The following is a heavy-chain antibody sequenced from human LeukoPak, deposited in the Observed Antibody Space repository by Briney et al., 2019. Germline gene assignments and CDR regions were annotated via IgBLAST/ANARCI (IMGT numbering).Heavy chain of an antibody. J-gene: IGHJ4*02. CDR2: IKSKTDGGTT. CDR3: ARELPFDY. CDR1: GFTFSNAW. Sequence: PGGSLRLSCAASGFTFSNAWMSWVRQAPGKGLEWAGRIKSKTDGGTTDYAAPVKGRFTISRDDSKNTLYLQMNSLKTEDTAVYYCARELPFDYWGQGTLVTLSS. D-gene: IGHD2-15*01. V-gene: IGHV3-15*01.